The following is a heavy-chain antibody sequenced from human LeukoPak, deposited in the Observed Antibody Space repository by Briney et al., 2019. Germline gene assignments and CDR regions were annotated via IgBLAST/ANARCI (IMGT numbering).Heavy chain of an antibody. CDR3: ARFDYADYLAFDY. CDR2: INPNTGGP. Sequence: GASVKVSCKASGYTFTDYYIHWVRQAPGQGLEWMGWINPNTGGPFYAQKFQGRVTMTRDTSITTAYMELSRLRSDDTAVYYCARFDYADYLAFDYWGQGTLVTVSS. D-gene: IGHD4-17*01. J-gene: IGHJ4*02. V-gene: IGHV1-2*02. CDR1: GYTFTDYY.